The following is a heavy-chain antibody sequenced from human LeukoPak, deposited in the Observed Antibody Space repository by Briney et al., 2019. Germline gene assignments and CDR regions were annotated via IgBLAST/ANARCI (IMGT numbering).Heavy chain of an antibody. Sequence: KPSETLSLTCTVSGGSISSGSYYWSWIRQPAGKGLEWIGRIYTSGSTNYNPSLKSRVTISVDTSKNQFSLKLSSVTAADTAVYYCARADQLLFDAFDIWGQGTMVTVSS. D-gene: IGHD2-2*01. CDR1: GGSISSGSYY. V-gene: IGHV4-61*02. CDR3: ARADQLLFDAFDI. J-gene: IGHJ3*02. CDR2: IYTSGST.